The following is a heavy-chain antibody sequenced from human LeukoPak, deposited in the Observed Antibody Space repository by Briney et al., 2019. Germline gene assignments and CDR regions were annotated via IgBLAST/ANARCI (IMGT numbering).Heavy chain of an antibody. CDR3: ARTLSRLNHYGDSAADC. CDR1: GYTFTSYD. J-gene: IGHJ4*02. V-gene: IGHV1-8*01. D-gene: IGHD4-17*01. Sequence: ASVKVSCKASGYTFTSYDINWVRQATGQGLEWMGWMNPNSGNTGYAQKFQGRVTMTRNTSISTAYMELSSLRSEGTAVYFCARTLSRLNHYGDSAADCWGQGTLVTVSS. CDR2: MNPNSGNT.